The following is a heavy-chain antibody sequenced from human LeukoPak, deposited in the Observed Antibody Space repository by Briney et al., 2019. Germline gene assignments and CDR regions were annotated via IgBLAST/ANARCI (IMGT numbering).Heavy chain of an antibody. CDR1: GGSISSSSYY. J-gene: IGHJ4*02. CDR3: ARDGRDSSGYYWVDY. V-gene: IGHV4-39*07. Sequence: SETLSLTCTVSGGSISSSSYYWGWVRQPPGKGLEWIGSIYYSGSTYYNPSLKSRVTISVDTSKNQFSLKLSSVTAADTAVYYCARDGRDSSGYYWVDYWGQGTLVTVSS. D-gene: IGHD3-22*01. CDR2: IYYSGST.